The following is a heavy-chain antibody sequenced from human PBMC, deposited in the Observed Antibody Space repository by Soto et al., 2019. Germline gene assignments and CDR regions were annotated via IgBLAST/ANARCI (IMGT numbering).Heavy chain of an antibody. CDR1: GFTFDDYA. D-gene: IGHD1-7*01. Sequence: PGGSLRLSCAASGFTFDDYAMHWVRQAPGKGLEWVSGISWNSGSIGYADSVKGRFTISRDNAKNSLYLQMNSLRAEDTALYYCAKDEGIGTKGYNWFDPWGQGTLVTVSS. CDR3: AKDEGIGTKGYNWFDP. J-gene: IGHJ5*02. V-gene: IGHV3-9*01. CDR2: ISWNSGSI.